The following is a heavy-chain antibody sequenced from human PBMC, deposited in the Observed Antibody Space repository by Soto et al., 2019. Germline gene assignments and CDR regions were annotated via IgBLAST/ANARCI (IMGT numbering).Heavy chain of an antibody. CDR3: ARDFRAGIYYGSGSSNDY. CDR1: GYTFISYG. J-gene: IGHJ4*02. Sequence: QVQLVQSGAEVKKPGASVKVSCKASGYTFISYGISWVRQAPGQGLEWMGWISAYNGNTNYAQKLQGRVTMTTDTSTSTAYMELRSLRSDDTAIYYCARDFRAGIYYGSGSSNDYWGQGTLVTVSS. CDR2: ISAYNGNT. V-gene: IGHV1-18*01. D-gene: IGHD3-10*01.